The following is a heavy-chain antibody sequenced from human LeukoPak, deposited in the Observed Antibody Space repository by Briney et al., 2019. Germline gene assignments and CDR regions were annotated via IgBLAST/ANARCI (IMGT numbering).Heavy chain of an antibody. CDR1: GGSISSYY. Sequence: SETLSLTCTVSGGSISSYYWSWIRQPAGKGLEWIGRIYTSGSTNYNPSLTSRVTMSVDTSKNQFSLKLSAVTAADTAVYYCARDGIGYCSSTSHYYGMDVWGQGTTVTVSS. CDR2: IYTSGST. V-gene: IGHV4-4*07. CDR3: ARDGIGYCSSTSHYYGMDV. J-gene: IGHJ6*02. D-gene: IGHD2-2*01.